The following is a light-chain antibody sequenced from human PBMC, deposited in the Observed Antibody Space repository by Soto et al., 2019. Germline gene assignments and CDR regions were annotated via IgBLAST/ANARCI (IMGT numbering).Light chain of an antibody. CDR3: TSYTRSSTLDV. V-gene: IGLV2-14*01. CDR1: SSDVGGYNY. J-gene: IGLJ1*01. CDR2: EVS. Sequence: QSVLTQPASVSGSPGQSITISCTGTSSDVGGYNYVSWYQQHPGNAPKLMIYEVSNRPLGVSNRFSGSKSGNTASLTISGLQAEDEDDYYCTSYTRSSTLDVFGTGTKVTVL.